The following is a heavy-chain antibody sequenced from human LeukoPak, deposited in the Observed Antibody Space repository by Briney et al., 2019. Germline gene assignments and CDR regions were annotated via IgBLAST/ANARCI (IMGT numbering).Heavy chain of an antibody. V-gene: IGHV4-59*02. CDR1: GGSVSDYY. J-gene: IGHJ4*02. CDR2: IYHTGST. Sequence: SETLSLTCTISGGSVSDYYWSWIRQSPGKGLEWIGYIYHTGSTSYSPSLKSRVTISADTSQNQFSLKLSSVTAADTAVYYCARASDFWSGYPSIYFDYWGQGTLVTVSS. CDR3: ARASDFWSGYPSIYFDY. D-gene: IGHD3-3*01.